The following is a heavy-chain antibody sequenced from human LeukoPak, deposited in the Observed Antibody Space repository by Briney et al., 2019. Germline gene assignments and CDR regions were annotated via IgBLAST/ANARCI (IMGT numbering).Heavy chain of an antibody. CDR3: ARDQDTAMPHNWFDP. CDR2: INWNGGST. CDR1: GFTFDDYG. Sequence: GGSLRLSCAASGFTFDDYGMSWVRQAPGKGLEWVSGINWNGGSTGYADSVKGRFTISRDNAKNSLYLQMNSLRAEDTALYHCARDQDTAMPHNWFDPWGQGTLVTVSS. D-gene: IGHD5-18*01. V-gene: IGHV3-20*01. J-gene: IGHJ5*02.